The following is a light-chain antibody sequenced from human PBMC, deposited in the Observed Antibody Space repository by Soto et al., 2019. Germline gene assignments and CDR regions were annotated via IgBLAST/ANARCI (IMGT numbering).Light chain of an antibody. CDR2: GNS. Sequence: QSVLTQPPSVSGAPGQRVTISCTGSSSNIGAGYDVHWYQQLPGTAPKLLIYGNSNRPSGVPDRFSGSKSGTSASLAITGRQAEDEADYYCQSYDSSRSGYVVFGGGTKVTVL. CDR1: SSNIGAGYD. CDR3: QSYDSSRSGYVV. V-gene: IGLV1-40*01. J-gene: IGLJ2*01.